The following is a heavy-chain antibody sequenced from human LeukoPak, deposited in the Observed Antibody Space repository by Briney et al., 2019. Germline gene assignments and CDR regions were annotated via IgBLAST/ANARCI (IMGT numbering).Heavy chain of an antibody. CDR3: AKAYSLTTIVTPAFDF. D-gene: IGHD4-23*01. CDR1: GFTYSNFA. CDR2: ISQSAGST. Sequence: GGSLRLSCAASGFTYSNFAMAGVPQAPGKGLEGVSAISQSAGSTYYADSVKGRFTISRDNSKNTLDLQMNSLRTDDTAVYYCAKAYSLTTIVTPAFDFWGQGTLVTVSS. J-gene: IGHJ4*02. V-gene: IGHV3-23*01.